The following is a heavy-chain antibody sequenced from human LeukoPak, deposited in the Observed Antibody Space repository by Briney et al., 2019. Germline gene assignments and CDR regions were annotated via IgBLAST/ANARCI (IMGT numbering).Heavy chain of an antibody. J-gene: IGHJ3*02. V-gene: IGHV4-59*08. CDR2: IYYSGST. CDR3: ARGPYSYDSSGAFDI. D-gene: IGHD3-22*01. CDR1: GGSISSYY. Sequence: ETLSLTCTVSGGSISSYYWSWIRQPPGKGLEWIGYIYYSGSTNYNPSLKSRVTISVDTSRNQFSLKLSSVTAADTAVYFCARGPYSYDSSGAFDIWGQGTMVTVSS.